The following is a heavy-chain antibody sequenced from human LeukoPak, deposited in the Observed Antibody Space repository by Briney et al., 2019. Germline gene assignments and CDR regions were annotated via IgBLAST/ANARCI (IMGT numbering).Heavy chain of an antibody. CDR2: IKQDGSEK. V-gene: IGHV3-7*01. Sequence: GGSLRLSCAASGFTFSSYSMSWVRQAPGKGLEWVANIKQDGSEKYYADSVKGRFTISRDNAKNSLSLQMKSLRAEDTAVYYCARPRGSWFAFDIWGQGTMVTVSS. CDR3: ARPRGSWFAFDI. D-gene: IGHD6-13*01. CDR1: GFTFSSYS. J-gene: IGHJ3*02.